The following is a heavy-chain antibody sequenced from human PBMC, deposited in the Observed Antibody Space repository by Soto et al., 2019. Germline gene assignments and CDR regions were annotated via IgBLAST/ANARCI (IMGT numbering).Heavy chain of an antibody. D-gene: IGHD6-13*01. Sequence: PSETLSLTCAVSGGSISSGGYYWSWIRQPPGKGLEWIGYIYYSGSTYYNPSLKSRVTISVDTSKNQFSLKLSSVTAADTAVYYCARDLGVAAAGRPPNWFDPWGQGTLVTVSS. J-gene: IGHJ5*02. V-gene: IGHV4-30-4*08. CDR2: IYYSGST. CDR3: ARDLGVAAAGRPPNWFDP. CDR1: GGSISSGGYY.